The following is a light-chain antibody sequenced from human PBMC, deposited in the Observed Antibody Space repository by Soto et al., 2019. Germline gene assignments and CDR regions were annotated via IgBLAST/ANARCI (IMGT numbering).Light chain of an antibody. CDR1: TSDVGGYNY. Sequence: QSALTQPASVSGSPGQSITISCTGTTSDVGGYNYVSWYQQHPGKAPKLLIYEVSNRPSGVSNRFSGSKSGNTASLTISGLQAEDEAAYYCFSYTTSTAPYAFGTGTKATVL. V-gene: IGLV2-14*01. CDR2: EVS. J-gene: IGLJ1*01. CDR3: FSYTTSTAPYA.